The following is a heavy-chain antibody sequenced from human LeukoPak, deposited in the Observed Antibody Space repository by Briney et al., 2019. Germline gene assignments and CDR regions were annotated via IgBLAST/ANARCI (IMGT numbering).Heavy chain of an antibody. CDR1: GGTFSSYA. CDR3: ASRIPPARDGYNYRDYYYYYYMDV. CDR2: IIPIFGTA. V-gene: IGHV1-69*05. Sequence: SVKVSCKASGGTFSSYAISWVRQAPGQGLEWMGGIIPIFGTANYAQKFQGRVTITTDESTSTAYMELSSLRSEDTAVHYCASRIPPARDGYNYRDYYYYYYMDVWGKGTTVTVSS. J-gene: IGHJ6*03. D-gene: IGHD5-24*01.